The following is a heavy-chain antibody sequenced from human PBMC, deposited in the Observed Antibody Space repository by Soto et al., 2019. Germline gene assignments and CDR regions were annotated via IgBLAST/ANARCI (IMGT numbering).Heavy chain of an antibody. CDR2: IYDSESA. V-gene: IGHV4-31*03. J-gene: IGHJ4*02. CDR1: GESISSGGYY. CDR3: ARASSSSSAADY. D-gene: IGHD6-6*01. Sequence: QVQLQESGPGLVKAAQTLSLICSVSGESISSGGYYWSWIRHHPRKGLEWVGYIYDSESAYYNPYLKSRVTISMDTSKNHFAMKLSSVTAADTAVYYCARASSSSSAADYWGQGTLITVSS.